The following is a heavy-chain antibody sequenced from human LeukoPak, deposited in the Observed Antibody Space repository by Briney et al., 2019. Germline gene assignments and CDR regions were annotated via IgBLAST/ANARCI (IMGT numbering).Heavy chain of an antibody. D-gene: IGHD3-9*01. CDR2: IYYSGST. Sequence: SESLSLTCTVSGGSISSSSYYWGWIRQPPGKGLEWIGYIYYSGSTNYNPSLKSRVTISVDTSKNQFSLKLSSVTAADTAVYYCARQLGVYFDWFYDYWGQGTLVTVPS. V-gene: IGHV4-61*05. J-gene: IGHJ4*02. CDR3: ARQLGVYFDWFYDY. CDR1: GGSISSSSYY.